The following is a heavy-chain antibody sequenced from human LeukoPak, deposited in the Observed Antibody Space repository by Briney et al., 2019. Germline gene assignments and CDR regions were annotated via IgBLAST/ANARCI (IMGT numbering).Heavy chain of an antibody. J-gene: IGHJ3*02. CDR1: GGSISSCDYY. D-gene: IGHD1-7*01. Sequence: SETLSLTCTVSGGSISSCDYYWSWIRQPPGKGLEWIGYIYYSGSTYYNPSLKSRVTISVDTSKNQFSLKLSSVTAADTAVYYCARDLPTTAFDIWGQGTMVTVSS. CDR2: IYYSGST. CDR3: ARDLPTTAFDI. V-gene: IGHV4-30-4*08.